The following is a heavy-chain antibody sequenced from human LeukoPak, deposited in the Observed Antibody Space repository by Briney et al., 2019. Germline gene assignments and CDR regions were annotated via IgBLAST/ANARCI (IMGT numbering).Heavy chain of an antibody. Sequence: GGSLRLSCAASGFTFSSYEMNWVRQAPGKGLEWVSYISSSGSTIYYADSVKGRFTISRDNAKNSLYMQMNSLRAEDTAVYYCARDYAVYGGNSNPYFDYWGQGTLVTVSS. CDR3: ARDYAVYGGNSNPYFDY. CDR1: GFTFSSYE. CDR2: ISSSGSTI. J-gene: IGHJ4*02. D-gene: IGHD4-23*01. V-gene: IGHV3-48*03.